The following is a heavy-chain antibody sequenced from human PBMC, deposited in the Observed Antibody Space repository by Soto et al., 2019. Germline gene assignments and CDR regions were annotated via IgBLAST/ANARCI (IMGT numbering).Heavy chain of an antibody. CDR2: INHSGST. J-gene: IGHJ4*02. V-gene: IGHV4-34*01. Sequence: QVQLQQWGAGLLKPSETLSLTCAVYGGSFSGYYWSWIRQPPGKGLEWSGEINHSGSTHDNPSLRSRDTRSVDTSKGQGPLMLSSVTAADTAVYYCARLSPTAVAGLGCWGQGTLVTVSS. D-gene: IGHD6-19*01. CDR1: GGSFSGYY. CDR3: ARLSPTAVAGLGC.